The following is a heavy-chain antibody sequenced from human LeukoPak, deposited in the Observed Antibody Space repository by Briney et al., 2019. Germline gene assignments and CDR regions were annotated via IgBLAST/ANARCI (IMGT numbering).Heavy chain of an antibody. CDR1: GYAFTSYG. CDR3: AREIAVAGGNDAFDI. Sequence: ASVKVSCKASGYAFTSYGISWVRQAPGQGLEWMGWISAYNGNTNYAQKLQGRVTMTTDTSTSTAYMELRSLRSDDTAVYYCAREIAVAGGNDAFDIWGQGTMVTVSS. CDR2: ISAYNGNT. V-gene: IGHV1-18*01. D-gene: IGHD6-19*01. J-gene: IGHJ3*02.